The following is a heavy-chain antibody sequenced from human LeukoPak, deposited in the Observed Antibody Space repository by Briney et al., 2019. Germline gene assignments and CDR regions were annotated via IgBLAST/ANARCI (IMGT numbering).Heavy chain of an antibody. V-gene: IGHV3-7*01. D-gene: IGHD1-1*01. CDR2: INPGGSDK. CDR3: SSGLQMPF. CDR1: GFPFSNYW. Sequence: GGSLRLSCAASGFPFSNYWMNWVRQTPGKGLEWVANINPGGSDKYYVDSVKGRFTISRDNAQNSVFLEMNSLRAEDTAIYYCSSGLQMPFWGQGILVTVSS. J-gene: IGHJ4*02.